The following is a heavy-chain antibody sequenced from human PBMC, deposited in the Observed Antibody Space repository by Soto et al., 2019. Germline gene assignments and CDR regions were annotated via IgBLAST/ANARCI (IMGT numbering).Heavy chain of an antibody. Sequence: QVQLQESGPGLVKPSQTLSLTCTVSGGSISSGDYYWSWIRQPPGKGLEWIGYLYYSGSTYYNPSLMRRVNISVVTFNNQFSLKLSAAPAADTAVYFCARVSGYGYYSLPAAFDIWGQGTMVTVSS. CDR1: GGSISSGDYY. CDR2: LYYSGST. D-gene: IGHD4-17*01. J-gene: IGHJ3*02. V-gene: IGHV4-30-4*01. CDR3: ARVSGYGYYSLPAAFDI.